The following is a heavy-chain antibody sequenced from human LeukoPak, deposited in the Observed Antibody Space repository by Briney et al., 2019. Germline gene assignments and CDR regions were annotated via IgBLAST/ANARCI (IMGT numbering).Heavy chain of an antibody. J-gene: IGHJ3*01. Sequence: GGSLRLSCAASGFTFSDYYMSWIRQAPGKGLEWVSYISSSSSYTNYADSVKGRFTISRDNAKNSLYLQMNSLRAEDTAVYYCAAEGRPTVVTFRKGAVDLWGQGTMVTVSS. V-gene: IGHV3-11*06. CDR3: AAEGRPTVVTFRKGAVDL. CDR1: GFTFSDYY. CDR2: ISSSSSYT. D-gene: IGHD4-23*01.